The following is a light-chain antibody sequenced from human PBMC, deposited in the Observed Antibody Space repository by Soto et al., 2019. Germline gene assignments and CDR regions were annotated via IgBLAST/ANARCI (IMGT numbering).Light chain of an antibody. CDR1: QGVSSHF. CDR3: QQYSISPWT. V-gene: IGKV3-20*01. J-gene: IGKJ1*01. CDR2: GAS. Sequence: EIVLTQSPGTLSLSPGERATLSCRASQGVSSHFLAWYQQKPGQAPRLLIYGASTRATGIPDRFSGSGSGRDFALTISSLEPEDSAMYYCQQYSISPWTFGQGTKVDIK.